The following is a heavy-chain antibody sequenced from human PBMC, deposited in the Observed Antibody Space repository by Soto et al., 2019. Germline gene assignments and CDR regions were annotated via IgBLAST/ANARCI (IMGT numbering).Heavy chain of an antibody. CDR1: GYSFTSYW. CDR3: AKAAAGGKNSYGMDV. J-gene: IGHJ6*02. D-gene: IGHD6-13*01. Sequence: EVQLVQSGAEVKKPGESLKISCKGSGYSFTSYWIGWARQMPGKGLEWMGIIYPGDSDTRYSPSFQGQVTISADKSISKAYLRGRGLKAWDTAMDYWAKAAAGGKNSYGMDVWGQGTTVTVSS. V-gene: IGHV5-51*01. CDR2: IYPGDSDT.